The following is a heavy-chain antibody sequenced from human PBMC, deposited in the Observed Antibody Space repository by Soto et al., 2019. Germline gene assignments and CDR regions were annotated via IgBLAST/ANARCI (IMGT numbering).Heavy chain of an antibody. D-gene: IGHD6-13*01. V-gene: IGHV3-23*01. CDR2: ISGSGGST. CDR3: AKGGAAAGMGYFDL. J-gene: IGHJ2*01. Sequence: EVQVLESGGGLVQPGGSLRLSCAASGFTFSTYAMSWVRQAPGKGLEWVSGISGSGGSTYYADSVKGRFTISRDNSKKTLFLQMSSLRAEDTAVYCCAKGGAAAGMGYFDLWGRGTLVTVSS. CDR1: GFTFSTYA.